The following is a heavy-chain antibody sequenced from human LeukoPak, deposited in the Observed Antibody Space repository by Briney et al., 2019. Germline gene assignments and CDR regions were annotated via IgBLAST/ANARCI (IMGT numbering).Heavy chain of an antibody. CDR3: AKVPKYCGGDCYSYLDY. J-gene: IGHJ4*02. CDR2: ISGSGAGT. CDR1: GFTFSSFG. D-gene: IGHD2-21*02. Sequence: QTGGSLRLSCAASGFTFSSFGLSWVRQAQGKGLEWVSIISGSGAGTIYADSVKGRFTVSRDNSKNTLYLQMNTLRAEDTAVYYCAKVPKYCGGDCYSYLDYWGQGTLVTVSS. V-gene: IGHV3-23*01.